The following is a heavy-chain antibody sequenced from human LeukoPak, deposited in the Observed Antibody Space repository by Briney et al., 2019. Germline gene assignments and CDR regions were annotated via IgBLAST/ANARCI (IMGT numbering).Heavy chain of an antibody. D-gene: IGHD2-2*01. J-gene: IGHJ4*02. Sequence: GGSLRLSCVASGFTFSSYGMHWVRQAPGRGLEWVAIIWSDGSTKYYVGSVRGRFTISRDSSKSTLYLQMNSLRAEDTAVYYCARDAATSVGMPHYWGQGTVVTASS. CDR1: GFTFSSYG. CDR2: IWSDGSTK. CDR3: ARDAATSVGMPHY. V-gene: IGHV3-33*01.